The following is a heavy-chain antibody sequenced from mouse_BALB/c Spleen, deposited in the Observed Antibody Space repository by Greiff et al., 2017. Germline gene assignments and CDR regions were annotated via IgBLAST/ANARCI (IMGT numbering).Heavy chain of an antibody. D-gene: IGHD1-1*01. CDR3: ARDHGATVVEGYFDV. J-gene: IGHJ1*01. Sequence: EVQVVESGGGLVKPGGSLKLSCAASGFTFSSYAMSWVRQSPEKRLEWVAEISSGGSYTYYPDTVTGRFTISRDNAKNTLYLEMSSLRSEDTAMYYCARDHGATVVEGYFDVWGAGTTVTVSS. CDR1: GFTFSSYA. V-gene: IGHV5-9-4*01. CDR2: ISSGGSYT.